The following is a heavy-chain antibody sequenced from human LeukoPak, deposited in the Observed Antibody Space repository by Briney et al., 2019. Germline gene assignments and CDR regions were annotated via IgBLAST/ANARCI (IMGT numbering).Heavy chain of an antibody. CDR2: IIPVFGTA. CDR1: GGTFSTYA. V-gene: IGHV1-69*13. Sequence: ASVKVSCKTSGGTFSTYAISWVRQAPGQGLEWMGGIIPVFGTANYAQKFQGRVTITADESTSTAYMELSSLRYEDTAVYYCAREQYSSGWLHRYFQHWGQGTLVTVSS. CDR3: AREQYSSGWLHRYFQH. J-gene: IGHJ1*01. D-gene: IGHD6-19*01.